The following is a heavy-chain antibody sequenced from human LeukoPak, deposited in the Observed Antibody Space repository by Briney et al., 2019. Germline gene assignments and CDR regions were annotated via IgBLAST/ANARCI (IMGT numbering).Heavy chain of an antibody. CDR3: ARVRGYCSGGSCYSLRHFDY. D-gene: IGHD2-15*01. CDR2: ISRSGSTI. Sequence: PGGSLRLSCAASGFTFSDYYMSWIRQAPGKGLEWVPYISRSGSTIYYADSVKGRFTISRDNAKNSLYLQMNSLRAEDTAVYYCARVRGYCSGGSCYSLRHFDYWGRGTLVTVSS. V-gene: IGHV3-11*01. CDR1: GFTFSDYY. J-gene: IGHJ4*02.